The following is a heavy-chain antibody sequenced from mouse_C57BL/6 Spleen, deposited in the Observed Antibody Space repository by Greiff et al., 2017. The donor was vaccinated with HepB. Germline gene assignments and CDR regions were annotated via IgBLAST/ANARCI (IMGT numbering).Heavy chain of an antibody. D-gene: IGHD2-2*01. CDR3: ARGSGYPGAY. Sequence: QVQLQQSGAELVMPGASVKLSCKASGYTFTSYWMHWVKQRPGQGLEWIGEIDPSDSYTNYNQKFKGKSTLTVDKSSSTAYMQLSSLTSEDSAVYYCARGSGYPGAYWGQGTLVTVSA. V-gene: IGHV1-69*01. CDR2: IDPSDSYT. CDR1: GYTFTSYW. J-gene: IGHJ3*01.